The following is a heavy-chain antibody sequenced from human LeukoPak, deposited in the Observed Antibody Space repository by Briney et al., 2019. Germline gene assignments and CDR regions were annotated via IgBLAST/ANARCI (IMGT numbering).Heavy chain of an antibody. V-gene: IGHV1-69*13. J-gene: IGHJ4*02. CDR3: ARDNGIAAAGTGYFFGY. CDR2: IIPIFGTA. Sequence: SVKVSCKASGGTFSSYAISWVRQAPGQGLEWMGGIIPIFGTANYAQKFQGRVTITADESTSTAYMELSSLRSEDTVVYYCARDNGIAAAGTGYFFGYWGQGTLVTVSS. CDR1: GGTFSSYA. D-gene: IGHD6-13*01.